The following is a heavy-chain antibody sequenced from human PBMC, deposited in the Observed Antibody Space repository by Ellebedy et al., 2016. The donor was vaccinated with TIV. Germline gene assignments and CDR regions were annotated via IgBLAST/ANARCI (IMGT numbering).Heavy chain of an antibody. CDR3: VRDSRSGWYFDL. Sequence: SQTLSLTCAISGDTVSSNNAGWNWIRQSPSRGLEWLGRTYYRLECYTDYAVSVKSRITIKADTSTKQLSMHLDSVIPEDSAVYYCVRDSRSGWYFDLWGRGTLVTVSS. J-gene: IGHJ2*01. CDR2: TYYRLECYT. D-gene: IGHD2-2*01. V-gene: IGHV6-1*01. CDR1: GDTVSSNNAG.